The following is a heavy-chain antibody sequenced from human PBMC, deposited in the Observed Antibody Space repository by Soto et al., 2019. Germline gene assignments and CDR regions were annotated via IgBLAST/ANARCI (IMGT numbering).Heavy chain of an antibody. J-gene: IGHJ4*02. CDR3: ARENYYDSGGYPGY. CDR2: IKQDGSEK. Sequence: GGSLRLSCAASGFTFSSYWMSWVRQAPGKGLEWVANIKQDGSEKYYVDSVKGRFTISRDNAKNSLYLQMNSLRAEDTAVYYCARENYYDSGGYPGYWGQETLVTVSS. V-gene: IGHV3-7*01. D-gene: IGHD3-22*01. CDR1: GFTFSSYW.